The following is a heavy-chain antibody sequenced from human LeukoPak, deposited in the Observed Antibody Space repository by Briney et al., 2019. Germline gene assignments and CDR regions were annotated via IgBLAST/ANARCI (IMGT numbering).Heavy chain of an antibody. V-gene: IGHV3-23*01. J-gene: IGHJ4*02. CDR3: ANGYSGYDQPFDY. Sequence: PGGSLRLSCAASGFTFSSYAMSWVRQAPGKGLEWVSAISGSGGSTYYADSVKGRFTIPRDNSKNTLCLQMNSLRAEDTAAYYCANGYSGYDQPFDYWGQGTLVTVSS. CDR2: ISGSGGST. D-gene: IGHD5-12*01. CDR1: GFTFSSYA.